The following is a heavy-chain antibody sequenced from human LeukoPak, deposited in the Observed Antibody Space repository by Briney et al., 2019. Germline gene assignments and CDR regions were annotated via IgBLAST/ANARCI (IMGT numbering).Heavy chain of an antibody. D-gene: IGHD3-22*01. CDR3: AREVSEGFDF. CDR2: ISSDGSDT. CDR1: GFSFSNYW. V-gene: IGHV3-74*01. J-gene: IGHJ4*02. Sequence: GGSLRLSCAASGFSFSNYWMHWVRQAPGKGLVWVSRISSDGSDTIYADSVKGRFTMSRDNAKNTLYLQMNSLRAEDTALYYCAREVSEGFDFWGQGTLVTVSS.